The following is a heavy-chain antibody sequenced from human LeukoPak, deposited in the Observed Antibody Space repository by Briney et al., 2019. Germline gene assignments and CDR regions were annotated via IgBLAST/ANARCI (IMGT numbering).Heavy chain of an antibody. D-gene: IGHD2-2*01. V-gene: IGHV3-74*01. Sequence: GGSLRLSCAASGFTFSIYAMNWVRQAPGKGLVWVSRVHSDGSITNYADSVKGRFSISRDSAKNTLYLQMSSLRSEDTAVYYCTREQEDCTGTTCYRAFDVWGQGTMVTVS. CDR3: TREQEDCTGTTCYRAFDV. CDR2: VHSDGSIT. J-gene: IGHJ3*01. CDR1: GFTFSIYA.